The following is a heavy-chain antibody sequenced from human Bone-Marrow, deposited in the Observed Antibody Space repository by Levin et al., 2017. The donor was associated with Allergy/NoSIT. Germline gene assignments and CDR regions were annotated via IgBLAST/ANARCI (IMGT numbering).Heavy chain of an antibody. CDR3: ATRRFSGSFYDPPRIIVGDAFDI. D-gene: IGHD3-10*01. CDR1: GGPFRAYF. J-gene: IGHJ3*02. CDR2: INHSGRT. V-gene: IGHV4-34*01. Sequence: SETLSLTCAVYGGPFRAYFWSWLRQPPGKGLEWIGDINHSGRTDYNPSLDSRVTISVDTPKNQFSLKLTSVTAADTAGYYCATRRFSGSFYDPPRIIVGDAFDIWGQGTLVAVSS.